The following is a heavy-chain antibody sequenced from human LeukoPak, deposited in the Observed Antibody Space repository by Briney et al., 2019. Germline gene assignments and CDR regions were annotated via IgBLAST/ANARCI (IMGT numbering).Heavy chain of an antibody. V-gene: IGHV1-2*02. CDR3: ARDLVIAAAGAYFDY. CDR2: INPNHGDT. J-gene: IGHJ4*02. D-gene: IGHD6-13*01. Sequence: ASVKVSCKTSGYTFTGYYMHWVRQAPGQGLEWMGWINPNHGDTNYAQKFQDRVSMTRDTSISTAYMHLSRLRSADTAVYYCARDLVIAAAGAYFDYWGQGTLVTVSS. CDR1: GYTFTGYY.